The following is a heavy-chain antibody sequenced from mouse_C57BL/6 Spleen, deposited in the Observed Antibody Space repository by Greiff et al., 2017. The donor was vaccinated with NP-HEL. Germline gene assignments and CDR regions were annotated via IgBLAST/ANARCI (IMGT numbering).Heavy chain of an antibody. CDR2: IYPGSGNT. V-gene: IGHV1-76*01. D-gene: IGHD1-1*01. J-gene: IGHJ2*01. CDR1: GYTFTDYY. CDR3: ARDGSSYVDYFDY. Sequence: VQLQQSGAELVRPGASVKLSCKASGYTFTDYYINWVKQRPGQGLEWIARIYPGSGNTYYNEKFKGKATLTAEKSSSTAYMQLSSLTSEDSAVYFCARDGSSYVDYFDYWGQGTTLTVSS.